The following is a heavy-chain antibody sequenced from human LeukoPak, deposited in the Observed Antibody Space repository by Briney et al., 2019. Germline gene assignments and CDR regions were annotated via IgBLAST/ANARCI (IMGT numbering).Heavy chain of an antibody. Sequence: GGSLRLSCAPCGFTFDDYAMHWVRQAPGRGVEWVSGISWNSCSIGYAHSVKGRFTISRDNAKNSLYLQMNSLRAEDTALYYCAKEAAAGTVGYFQHWGQGTLVTVSS. CDR1: GFTFDDYA. V-gene: IGHV3-9*01. CDR2: ISWNSCSI. CDR3: AKEAAAGTVGYFQH. J-gene: IGHJ1*01. D-gene: IGHD6-13*01.